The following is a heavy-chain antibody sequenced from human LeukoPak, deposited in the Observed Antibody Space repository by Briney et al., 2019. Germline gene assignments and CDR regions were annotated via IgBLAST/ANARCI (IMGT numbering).Heavy chain of an antibody. CDR3: ARGHDYGDYYYYYYMDV. CDR1: GFTFSDYY. CDR2: ISSRGSTI. Sequence: PGGSLRLSCAASGFTFSDYYMSWIRKAPGKGLEWVSYISSRGSTIYYADSVKGRFTISRDNAKNSLYLQMNSLRAEDTAVYYCARGHDYGDYYYYYYMDVWGKGTTVTVSS. V-gene: IGHV3-11*01. J-gene: IGHJ6*03. D-gene: IGHD4-17*01.